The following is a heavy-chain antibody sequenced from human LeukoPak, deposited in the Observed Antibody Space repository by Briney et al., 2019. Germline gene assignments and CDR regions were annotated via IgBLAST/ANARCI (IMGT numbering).Heavy chain of an antibody. CDR1: GYSFTNYW. Sequence: GEALKISCKSSGYSFTNYWIGWVRQMPGKGLEWMGMIYPGDSDTRYSPSFQGQVTISADKSTSTAYLQWSSLKASDTAMYYCARRGSSGYYYIFDYWGQGALVTVSS. CDR2: IYPGDSDT. D-gene: IGHD3-22*01. V-gene: IGHV5-51*01. CDR3: ARRGSSGYYYIFDY. J-gene: IGHJ4*02.